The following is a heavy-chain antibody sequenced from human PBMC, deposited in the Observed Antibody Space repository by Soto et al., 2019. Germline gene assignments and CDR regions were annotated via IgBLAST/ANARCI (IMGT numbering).Heavy chain of an antibody. CDR1: GGSISSYY. J-gene: IGHJ5*02. CDR2: IYYSGST. D-gene: IGHD3-22*01. V-gene: IGHV4-59*01. Sequence: PSETLSLTCTVSGGSISSYYWSWIRQPPGKGLEWIGYIYYSGSTNYNPSLKSRVTISVETSKNQFSLKLSSVTAADTAVYYCARTRFTMTEWFDPWGQGTLVTVSS. CDR3: ARTRFTMTEWFDP.